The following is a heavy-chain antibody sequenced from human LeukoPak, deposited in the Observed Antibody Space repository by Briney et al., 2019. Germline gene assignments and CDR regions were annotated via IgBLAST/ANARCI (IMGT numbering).Heavy chain of an antibody. CDR1: GGSFSAYY. CDR3: ASEGIVGATGAFDI. D-gene: IGHD1-26*01. Sequence: PSETLSLTCAVYGGSFSAYYWSWIRQPPGKGLEWIGEINHSGSTNYNPSLKSRVTISVDTSKNQFSLKLSSVTAADTAVYYCASEGIVGATGAFDIWGQGTMVTVSS. CDR2: INHSGST. J-gene: IGHJ3*02. V-gene: IGHV4-34*01.